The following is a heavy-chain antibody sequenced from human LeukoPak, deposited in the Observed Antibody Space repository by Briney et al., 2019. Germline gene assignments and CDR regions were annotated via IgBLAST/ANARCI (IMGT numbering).Heavy chain of an antibody. J-gene: IGHJ4*02. CDR3: ARDPGDRVEPPDY. V-gene: IGHV1-46*01. Sequence: ASVKVSCKASGYTFTSYYMHWVRQAPGQGLEWMGIINPSGGSTSYAQKFQGRVTMTRDTSTSTVYMEPSSLRPEDTAVYYCARDPGDRVEPPDYWGQGTLVTVSS. D-gene: IGHD7-27*01. CDR2: INPSGGST. CDR1: GYTFTSYY.